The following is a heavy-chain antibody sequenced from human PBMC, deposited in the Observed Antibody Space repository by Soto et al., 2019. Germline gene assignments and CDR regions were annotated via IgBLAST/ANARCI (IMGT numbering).Heavy chain of an antibody. D-gene: IGHD3-22*01. Sequence: PSETLSLTCPFSGVSISSYDWSWIRPPPGKGLEWIGYIYYSGSTYYNPSLKSRVTISVDTSKNQFSLKLSSVTAADTAVYYCARAQFITQQDYWGQGTLVTVS. V-gene: IGHV4-59*06. J-gene: IGHJ4*02. CDR3: ARAQFITQQDY. CDR1: GVSISSYD. CDR2: IYYSGST.